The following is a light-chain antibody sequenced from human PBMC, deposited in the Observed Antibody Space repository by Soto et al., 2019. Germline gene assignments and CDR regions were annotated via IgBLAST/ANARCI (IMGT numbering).Light chain of an antibody. Sequence: EKVMTQSPATLSVSPGERATLSCRASQSVSSNLAWYQQKPGQAPRLLIYGASTRATGIPARFSGSGSGTEVTLTISSLQSEDFAVYYCQQYNNWPPYTVGQGTKLEIK. CDR2: GAS. CDR1: QSVSSN. V-gene: IGKV3-15*01. J-gene: IGKJ2*01. CDR3: QQYNNWPPYT.